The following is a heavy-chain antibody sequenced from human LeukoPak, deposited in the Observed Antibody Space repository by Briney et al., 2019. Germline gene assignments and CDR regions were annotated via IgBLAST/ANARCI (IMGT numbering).Heavy chain of an antibody. CDR3: ARDLTLGKPDYFDH. Sequence: PGGSLRLSCAASGFTFSNYAMSWVRQAPGRGLEWVAVTSLDGSNKLYTDTVRGRFIISRDNSKNTVYLQMDSLRAEDTAVYYCARDLTLGKPDYFDHWGQGTLVTVSS. CDR2: TSLDGSNK. D-gene: IGHD7-27*01. CDR1: GFTFSNYA. J-gene: IGHJ4*02. V-gene: IGHV3-30*03.